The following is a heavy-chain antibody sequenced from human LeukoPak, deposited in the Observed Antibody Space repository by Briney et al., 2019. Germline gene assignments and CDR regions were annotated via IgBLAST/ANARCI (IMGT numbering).Heavy chain of an antibody. Sequence: GGSLSLSCAASGFTFSGYYMTWVRQPPGKGLEWVSSISDTSTYTFYRESVKGRFTVSRDNPKNSLSLQMSSLRAEDTAVYYWTRVTLHRNDVARHYFFYMDIWGKGTTVTVSS. V-gene: IGHV3-21*01. CDR2: ISDTSTYT. J-gene: IGHJ6*03. D-gene: IGHD1-1*01. CDR1: GFTFSGYY. CDR3: TRVTLHRNDVARHYFFYMDI.